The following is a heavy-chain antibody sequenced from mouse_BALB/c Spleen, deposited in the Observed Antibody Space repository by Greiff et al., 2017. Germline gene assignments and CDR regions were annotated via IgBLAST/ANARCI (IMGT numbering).Heavy chain of an antibody. V-gene: IGHV5-12-1*01. D-gene: IGHD1-1*01. CDR3: ARQSLLGYGSSYGYAMDY. Sequence: EVKLVESGGGLVKPGGSLKLSCAASGFAFSSYDMSWVRQTPEKRLEWVAYISSGGGSTYYPDTVKGRFTISRDNAKNTLYLQMSSLKSEDTAMYYCARQSLLGYGSSYGYAMDYWGQGTSVTVSS. J-gene: IGHJ4*01. CDR2: ISSGGGST. CDR1: GFAFSSYD.